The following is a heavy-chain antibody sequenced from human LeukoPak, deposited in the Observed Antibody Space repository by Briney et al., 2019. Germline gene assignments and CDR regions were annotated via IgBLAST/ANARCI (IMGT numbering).Heavy chain of an antibody. D-gene: IGHD3-16*01. CDR2: ISSSTSYI. V-gene: IGHV3-21*04. CDR3: ARGGGLDV. J-gene: IGHJ6*02. Sequence: PGGSLRLSCAASGFTFSDYSMNWVRQAPGKGLEWVSSISSSTSYIFYADSMKGRFTISRDNAKNSLYLQMNSLRAEDTAVYFCARGGGLDVWGQGATVTVSS. CDR1: GFTFSDYS.